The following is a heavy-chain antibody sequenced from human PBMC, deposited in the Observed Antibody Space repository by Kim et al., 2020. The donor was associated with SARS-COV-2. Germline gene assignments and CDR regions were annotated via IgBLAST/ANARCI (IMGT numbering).Heavy chain of an antibody. Sequence: GGSLRLSCAASGFTVSSNYMSWVRQAPGKGLEWVSVIYSGGSTYYADSVKGRFTISRDNSKNTLYLQMNSLRAEDTAVYYCARVVELRFLEWPPDMYFDYWGQGTLVTVSS. J-gene: IGHJ4*02. CDR3: ARVVELRFLEWPPDMYFDY. V-gene: IGHV3-66*01. CDR1: GFTVSSNY. D-gene: IGHD3-3*01. CDR2: IYSGGST.